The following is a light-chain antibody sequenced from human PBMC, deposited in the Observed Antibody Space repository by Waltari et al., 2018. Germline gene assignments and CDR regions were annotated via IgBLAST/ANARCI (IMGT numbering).Light chain of an antibody. CDR2: GAS. J-gene: IGKJ4*01. V-gene: IGKV3-20*01. CDR3: QQYARTPPT. Sequence: EIVLTQSPGTLSLFPGERATLSCRASQSVHNNYLAWYQQKPGQAPRLLIYGASTRATAIPDRFSGSGSGTDFTLTISRLEPEDCAVYFCQQYARTPPTFSGGTKVEIK. CDR1: QSVHNNY.